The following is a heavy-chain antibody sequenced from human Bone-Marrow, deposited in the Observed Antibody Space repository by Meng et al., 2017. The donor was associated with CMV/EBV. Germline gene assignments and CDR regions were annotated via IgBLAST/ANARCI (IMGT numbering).Heavy chain of an antibody. CDR2: IKRDGSEK. Sequence: GESLKISCAASGFTFSSYWMSWVRQAPGKGLEWVANIKRDGSEKYYVDSVKGRFTISRDNAKNSLYLQMNSLRAEDTAVYYCARDLGLIFGVDETGGMVVWGQGTTVTGSS. CDR3: ARDLGLIFGVDETGGMVV. V-gene: IGHV3-7*01. CDR1: GFTFSSYW. D-gene: IGHD3-3*01. J-gene: IGHJ6*01.